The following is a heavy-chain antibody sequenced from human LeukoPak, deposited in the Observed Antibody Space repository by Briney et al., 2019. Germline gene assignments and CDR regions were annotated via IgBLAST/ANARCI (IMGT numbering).Heavy chain of an antibody. CDR2: ISSSGGST. J-gene: IGHJ4*02. D-gene: IGHD3-22*01. CDR3: AKFKSDSSGYYQFDY. Sequence: GGSLRLSCAASGFTFSSYAMSWVRQAPGKGLEWVSAISSSGGSTYYADSVKGRVTISRDNSKNTLYLQMNSLRDEDTAVYYCAKFKSDSSGYYQFDYWGQGTLVTVSS. CDR1: GFTFSSYA. V-gene: IGHV3-23*01.